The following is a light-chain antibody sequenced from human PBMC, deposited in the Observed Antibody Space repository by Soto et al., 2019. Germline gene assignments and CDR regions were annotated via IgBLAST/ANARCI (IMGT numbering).Light chain of an antibody. V-gene: IGKV3-20*01. CDR1: QSVSSTY. CDR2: GAS. CDR3: QQYGSSPYT. J-gene: IGKJ2*01. Sequence: EIVLTQSPGTLSLSPGERATLSCRASQSVSSTYLAWYQQKPGQAPRLLIYGASIRATGVPDRISGSGSGTDFTLTISRLEPEDFAVYYCQQYGSSPYTFGQGTKLEIK.